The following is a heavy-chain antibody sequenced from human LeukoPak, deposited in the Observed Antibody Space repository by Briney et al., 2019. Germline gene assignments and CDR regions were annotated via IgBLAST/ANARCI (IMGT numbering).Heavy chain of an antibody. Sequence: PSETLSLTCTVSGGSISSGGYYWSWIRQPPGKGLEWIGEINHSGSTNYNPSLKSRVTISVDTSKNQFSLKLSSVTAADTAVYYCARGLPFGGVIADAFDIWGQGTMVTVSS. CDR1: GGSISSGGYY. CDR2: INHSGST. CDR3: ARGLPFGGVIADAFDI. D-gene: IGHD3-16*02. J-gene: IGHJ3*02. V-gene: IGHV4-39*07.